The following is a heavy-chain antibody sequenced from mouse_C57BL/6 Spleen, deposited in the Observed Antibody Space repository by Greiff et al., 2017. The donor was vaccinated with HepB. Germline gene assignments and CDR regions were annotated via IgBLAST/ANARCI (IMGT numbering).Heavy chain of an antibody. CDR3: ARAGLLRGFAY. J-gene: IGHJ3*01. Sequence: EVKVEESGGGLVKPGGSLKLSCAASGFTFSSYAMSWVRQTPEKRLEWVATISDGGSYTYYPDNVKGRFTISRDNAKNNLYLQMSHLKSEDTAMYYCARAGLLRGFAYWGQGTLVTVSA. CDR1: GFTFSSYA. V-gene: IGHV5-4*03. D-gene: IGHD1-1*01. CDR2: ISDGGSYT.